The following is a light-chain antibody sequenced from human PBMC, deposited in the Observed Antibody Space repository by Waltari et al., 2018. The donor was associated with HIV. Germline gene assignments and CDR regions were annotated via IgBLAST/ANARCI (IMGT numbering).Light chain of an antibody. Sequence: DIQMTQSPSSLSASVGDRVTITCRASQSNSIYLNWYQQKPGKAPNLLIYATSTLQSGVPSRFSGSGSGTDFTLTISSLQPVDFATYYCQQSYSAPYTFGQGTKLEIK. V-gene: IGKV1-39*01. J-gene: IGKJ2*01. CDR1: QSNSIY. CDR2: ATS. CDR3: QQSYSAPYT.